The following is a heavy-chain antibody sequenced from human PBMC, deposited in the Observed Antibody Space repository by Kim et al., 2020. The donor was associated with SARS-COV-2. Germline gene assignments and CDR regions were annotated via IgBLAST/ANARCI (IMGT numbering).Heavy chain of an antibody. V-gene: IGHV1-69*13. Sequence: SVKVSCKASGGTFSSYAISWVRQAPGQGLEWMGGIIPIFGTANYARKFQGRVTITADESTSTAYMELSSLRSEDTAVYYCASGAGDIVVVPAAEDYYYGMDVWGQGTTVTVSS. CDR3: ASGAGDIVVVPAAEDYYYGMDV. J-gene: IGHJ6*02. D-gene: IGHD2-2*01. CDR1: GGTFSSYA. CDR2: IIPIFGTA.